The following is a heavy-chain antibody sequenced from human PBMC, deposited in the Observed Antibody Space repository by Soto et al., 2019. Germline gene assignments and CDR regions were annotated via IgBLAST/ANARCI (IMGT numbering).Heavy chain of an antibody. V-gene: IGHV1-3*01. D-gene: IGHD6-19*01. J-gene: IGHJ4*02. CDR1: GYTFTRYA. CDR3: ARGLAPYYFDY. CDR2: INAGNGNT. Sequence: GASVKVSCKASGYTFTRYAMQWVRQAPGQRLEWMGWINAGNGNTKYSQKFQGRVTITRDTSASTAYMELSSLRSEDTAVYYCARGLAPYYFDYWGQGTLVTVSS.